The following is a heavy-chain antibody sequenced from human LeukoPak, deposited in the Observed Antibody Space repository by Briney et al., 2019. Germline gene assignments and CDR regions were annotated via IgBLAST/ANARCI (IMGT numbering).Heavy chain of an antibody. Sequence: GGSLRLSCAASGFTFTTYWMHWVRQAPGKGLVWVANINRDGSQKYYGDSVKGRFTISRDNAKDSLYLQMNSLRAEDTAVYYCARTPVGATTGFDSWGQGAQVTVSS. D-gene: IGHD1-26*01. CDR1: GFTFTTYW. CDR3: ARTPVGATTGFDS. V-gene: IGHV3-7*01. J-gene: IGHJ4*02. CDR2: INRDGSQK.